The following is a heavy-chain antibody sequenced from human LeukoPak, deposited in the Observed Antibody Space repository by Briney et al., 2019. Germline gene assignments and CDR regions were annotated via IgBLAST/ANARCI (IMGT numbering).Heavy chain of an antibody. J-gene: IGHJ4*02. D-gene: IGHD2-15*01. Sequence: GGSLRLSCAASGFTFSNYAMTWVRQAPGKGLEWVSVISGGGGSTYYADSVEGRFTLTRDNPKNTLYLQMNSLRAEDTAVYYCAKSTGGVVVVAADYWGQGTLVTVSS. CDR2: ISGGGGST. CDR1: GFTFSNYA. CDR3: AKSTGGVVVVAADY. V-gene: IGHV3-23*01.